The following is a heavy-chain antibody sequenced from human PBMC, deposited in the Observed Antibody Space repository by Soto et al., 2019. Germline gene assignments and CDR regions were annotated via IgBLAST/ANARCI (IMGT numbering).Heavy chain of an antibody. CDR3: ARESHDLLTGPPWVWYFDL. V-gene: IGHV4-34*01. CDR2: INDRGSI. J-gene: IGHJ2*01. CDR1: GGSFSGYY. Sequence: QVQLQQWGAGPLRPLETLSLTCGVSGGSFSGYYWAWIHQSPGKGLEWIGEINDRGSINYNPSLTSRVSTSVDTPKNHYSLNLRSVTAADTAVYYCARESHDLLTGPPWVWYFDLWGRGTLVTVSS. D-gene: IGHD3-9*01.